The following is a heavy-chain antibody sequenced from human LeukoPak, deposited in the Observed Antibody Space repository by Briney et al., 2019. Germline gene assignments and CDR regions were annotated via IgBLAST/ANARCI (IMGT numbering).Heavy chain of an antibody. D-gene: IGHD1-26*01. CDR2: IYYSGST. CDR3: ARSGKFRWYRLGYYYYMDV. V-gene: IGHV4-39*07. J-gene: IGHJ6*03. CDR1: GGSISSSSYY. Sequence: SETLSLTCTVSGGSISSSSYYWGWIRQPPGKGLEWIGSIYYSGSTYYNPSLKSRVTMSVDTSKNQFSLKLSSVTAADTAVYYCARSGKFRWYRLGYYYYMDVWGKGTTVTISS.